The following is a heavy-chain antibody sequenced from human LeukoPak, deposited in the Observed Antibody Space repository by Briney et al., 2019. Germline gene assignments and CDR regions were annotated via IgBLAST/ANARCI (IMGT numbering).Heavy chain of an antibody. Sequence: GGSLRLSCAASGFTFSSYAMSWVRQAPGKGLEWVSAISGSGGSTYYADSVKGRFTISRDNSKNTLYLQMDSLRAEDTAVYYCAKDSAAVGGPTTDWGQGTLVTVSS. J-gene: IGHJ4*02. CDR1: GFTFSSYA. V-gene: IGHV3-23*01. D-gene: IGHD6-13*01. CDR3: AKDSAAVGGPTTD. CDR2: ISGSGGST.